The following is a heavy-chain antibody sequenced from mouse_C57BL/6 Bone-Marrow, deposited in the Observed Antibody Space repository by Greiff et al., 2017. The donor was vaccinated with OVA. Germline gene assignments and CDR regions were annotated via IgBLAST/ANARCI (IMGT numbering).Heavy chain of an antibody. V-gene: IGHV1-63*01. J-gene: IGHJ2*01. D-gene: IGHD1-1*01. Sequence: VKLVESGAELVRPGTSVKMSCKASGYTFTNYWIGWAKQRPGHGLEWIGDIYPGGGYTNYNEKFKDKATLTADKSSSTAYMQFSSLTSEDSAIYYCALYYGSSDYWGQGTTLTVSS. CDR1: GYTFTNYW. CDR3: ALYYGSSDY. CDR2: IYPGGGYT.